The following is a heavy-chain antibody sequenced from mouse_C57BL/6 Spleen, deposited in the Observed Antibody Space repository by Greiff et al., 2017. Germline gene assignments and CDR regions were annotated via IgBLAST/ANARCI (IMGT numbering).Heavy chain of an antibody. Sequence: EVKLVESGEGLVKPGGSLKLSCAASGFTFSSYAMSWVRQTPEKRLEWVAYISSGGDYIYYADTVKGRFTISRDNARNTLYLQMSSLKSEDTAMYYCTRGGDGYYYAMDYWGQGTSVTVSS. CDR1: GFTFSSYA. V-gene: IGHV5-9-1*02. CDR2: ISSGGDYI. D-gene: IGHD2-3*01. J-gene: IGHJ4*01. CDR3: TRGGDGYYYAMDY.